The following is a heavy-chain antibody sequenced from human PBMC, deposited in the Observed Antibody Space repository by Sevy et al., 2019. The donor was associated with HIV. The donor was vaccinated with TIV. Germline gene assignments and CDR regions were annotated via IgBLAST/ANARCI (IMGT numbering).Heavy chain of an antibody. J-gene: IGHJ1*01. V-gene: IGHV3-53*01. CDR1: GFTVSSNY. CDR3: ACAIYHKRFQD. D-gene: IGHD2-2*02. CDR2: LYSDGRT. Sequence: GGSLRLSCAASGFTVSSNYMSWVRQAPGKGLEWVSILYSDGRTYYADSVKGRFTISRDNSQNTLYLQMNSLRAEDTAVYYCACAIYHKRFQDWGQGTLVTVSS.